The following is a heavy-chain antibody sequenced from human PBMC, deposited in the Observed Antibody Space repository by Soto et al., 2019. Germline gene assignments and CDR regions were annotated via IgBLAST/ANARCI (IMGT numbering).Heavy chain of an antibody. CDR3: ATATGYSSGWFKFAY. CDR1: GYTFTSYD. CDR2: MNPNSGNT. Sequence: ASVKVSCKASGYTFTSYDINWVRQATGQGLEWMGWMNPNSGNTGYAQKFQGRVTMTRDTSTDTAYMELSSLRSEDTAVYYCATATGYSSGWFKFAYWGQGTLVTVSS. D-gene: IGHD6-19*01. V-gene: IGHV1-8*01. J-gene: IGHJ4*02.